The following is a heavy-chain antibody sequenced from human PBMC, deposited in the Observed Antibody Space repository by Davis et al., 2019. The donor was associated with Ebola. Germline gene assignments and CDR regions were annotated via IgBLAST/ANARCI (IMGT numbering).Heavy chain of an antibody. V-gene: IGHV3-30*04. CDR1: GFTFSSYA. CDR2: ISYDGSNK. Sequence: PGGSLRLSCAASGFTFSSYAMHWVRQAPGKGLEWVAVISYDGSNKYYADSVKGRFTISRDNSKNTLYLQMNSLRAEDTAVYYCARGRLGYSSSWYDYWGQGTLVTVSS. J-gene: IGHJ4*02. CDR3: ARGRLGYSSSWYDY. D-gene: IGHD6-13*01.